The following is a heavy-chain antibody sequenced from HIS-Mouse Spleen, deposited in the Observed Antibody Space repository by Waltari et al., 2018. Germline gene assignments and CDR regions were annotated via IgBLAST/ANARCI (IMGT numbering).Heavy chain of an antibody. CDR1: GGSISSSSYY. Sequence: QLQLQESGPGLVKPSETLSLTCTVSGGSISSSSYYWGWIRQPPGKGLVWIGGIFYSGGAYCNPSLKGRVTISVDRSKNQFCLKLSTVTAADTAVYYCAREIPYSSSWYDWYFDLWGRGTLVTVSS. CDR2: IFYSGGA. J-gene: IGHJ2*01. V-gene: IGHV4-39*07. D-gene: IGHD6-13*01. CDR3: AREIPYSSSWYDWYFDL.